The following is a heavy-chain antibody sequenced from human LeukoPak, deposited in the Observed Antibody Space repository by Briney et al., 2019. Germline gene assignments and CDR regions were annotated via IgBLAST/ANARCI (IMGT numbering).Heavy chain of an antibody. V-gene: IGHV1-18*04. D-gene: IGHD6-19*01. J-gene: IGHJ1*01. Sequence: ASVKVSCKASGYTFTSYGISWVRQAPGQGLEWMGWISAYNGNTNYAQKLQGRVTMTTDTSTSTAYMELRSLRSDDTAVYYCARGSLTLYSSGRLPFQHWGQGTLVTVSS. CDR1: GYTFTSYG. CDR2: ISAYNGNT. CDR3: ARGSLTLYSSGRLPFQH.